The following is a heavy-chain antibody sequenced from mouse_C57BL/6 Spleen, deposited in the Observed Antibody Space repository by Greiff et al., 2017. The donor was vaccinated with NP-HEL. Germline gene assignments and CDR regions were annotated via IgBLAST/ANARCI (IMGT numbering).Heavy chain of an antibody. V-gene: IGHV1-50*01. J-gene: IGHJ3*01. CDR1: GYTFTSYW. D-gene: IGHD2-5*01. CDR3: ARWDYSNSAWFAY. Sequence: QVQLQQPGAELVKPGASVKLSCKASGYTFTSYWMQWVKQRPGQGLEWIGEIDPSDSYTNYNHKFKGKATLTVDTSSSTAYMQLSRLTSEDSAVYYCARWDYSNSAWFAYWGQGTLVTVSA. CDR2: IDPSDSYT.